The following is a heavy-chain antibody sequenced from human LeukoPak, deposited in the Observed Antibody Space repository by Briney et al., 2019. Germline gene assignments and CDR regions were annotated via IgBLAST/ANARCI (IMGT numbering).Heavy chain of an antibody. Sequence: GGSLLLSCAASGFTFSSYSMNWVRQAPGKGLEWVSSISSSSSYIYYADSVKGRFTISRDNAKNSLYLQMNSLRAEDTAVYYCARDLFSSIAVSTYYGMDVWGQGTTVTVSS. CDR1: GFTFSSYS. CDR3: ARDLFSSIAVSTYYGMDV. V-gene: IGHV3-21*01. D-gene: IGHD2-15*01. J-gene: IGHJ6*02. CDR2: ISSSSSYI.